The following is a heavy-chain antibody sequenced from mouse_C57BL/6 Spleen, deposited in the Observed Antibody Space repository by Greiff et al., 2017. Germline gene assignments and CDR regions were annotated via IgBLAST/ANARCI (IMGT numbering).Heavy chain of an antibody. D-gene: IGHD2-4*01. V-gene: IGHV1-26*01. J-gene: IGHJ3*01. Sequence: EVQLQQSGPELVKPGASVKISCKASGYTFTDYYMNWVKQSHGKSLEWIGDINPNNGGTSYNQKFKGKATLTVDKSSSTAYMELRSLTSEDSAVYYCARSGLRPWFAYWGQGTLVTVSA. CDR2: INPNNGGT. CDR3: ARSGLRPWFAY. CDR1: GYTFTDYY.